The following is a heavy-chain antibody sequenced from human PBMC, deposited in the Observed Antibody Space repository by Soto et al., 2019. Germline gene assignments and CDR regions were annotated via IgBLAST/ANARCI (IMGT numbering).Heavy chain of an antibody. V-gene: IGHV5-51*01. CDR2: IYPGDSDT. J-gene: IGHJ6*02. D-gene: IGHD1-1*01. Sequence: GESLKISCKGSGYSFTSYWIGWVRQMPGKGLEWMGIIYPGDSDTRYSPSFQGQVTISADKSISTAYLQSSSLKASDTAMYYCARLRLGTVFYYGMDVWGQGTTVTVSS. CDR1: GYSFTSYW. CDR3: ARLRLGTVFYYGMDV.